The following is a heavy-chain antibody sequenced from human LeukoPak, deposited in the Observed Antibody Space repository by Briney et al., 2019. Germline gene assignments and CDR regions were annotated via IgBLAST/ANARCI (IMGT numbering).Heavy chain of an antibody. CDR3: AREMQYLANFDS. D-gene: IGHD2-8*01. Sequence: GGSLRLSCAASGFTFSSYWMSWVRQAPGKGLEWVANIKPDGSGKYYVDSVTGRFTISRDNAKNSLYLQMNSLRAEDTAVFYCAREMQYLANFDSWGQGTLATVSS. CDR2: IKPDGSGK. J-gene: IGHJ4*02. CDR1: GFTFSSYW. V-gene: IGHV3-7*01.